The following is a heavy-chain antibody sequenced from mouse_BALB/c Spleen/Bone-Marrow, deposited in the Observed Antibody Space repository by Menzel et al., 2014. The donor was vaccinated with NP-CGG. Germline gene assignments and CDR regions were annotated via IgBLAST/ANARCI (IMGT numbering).Heavy chain of an antibody. CDR1: GFTFSSFG. J-gene: IGHJ4*01. D-gene: IGHD1-2*01. V-gene: IGHV5-17*02. CDR3: ARKDYFGYAAMDY. Sequence: EVKLMESGGGLVQSGGSRKLSCAASGFTFSSFGMHWVRQAPEKGLEWVAYISGGSSIIYYADTVKGRFTISRDNPKNTLFLQMTSLRSEDTAIYYCARKDYFGYAAMDYWGQGTSVTVSS. CDR2: ISGGSSII.